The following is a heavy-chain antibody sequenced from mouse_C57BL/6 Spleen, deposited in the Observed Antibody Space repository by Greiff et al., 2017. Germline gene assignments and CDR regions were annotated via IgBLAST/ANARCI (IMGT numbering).Heavy chain of an antibody. D-gene: IGHD2-4*01. J-gene: IGHJ4*01. V-gene: IGHV5-4*01. CDR2: ISDGGSYT. CDR3: ARDGTMIVYYAMDY. CDR1: GFTFSSYA. Sequence: DVQLVESGGGLVKPGGSLKLSCAASGFTFSSYAMSWVRQTPEKRLEWVATISDGGSYTYYPDNVKGRFTISRDNAKNNLYLQMSHLKSEDTAMYYCARDGTMIVYYAMDYWGQGTSVTVSS.